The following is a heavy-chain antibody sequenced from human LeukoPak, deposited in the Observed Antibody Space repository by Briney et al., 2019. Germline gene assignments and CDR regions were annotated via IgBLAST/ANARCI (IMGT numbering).Heavy chain of an antibody. CDR2: ISGSDSSA. CDR1: GFTFTSSA. CDR3: AKESRYYYGSGSFSSQFDY. V-gene: IGHV3-23*01. D-gene: IGHD3-10*01. J-gene: IGHJ4*02. Sequence: GGSLRLSCAASGFTFTSSAMSWVRQVPGKGLEWVSTISGSDSSASYADSVKGRFTISRDSSENTLYLQMNSLRAEDTAVYYCAKESRYYYGSGSFSSQFDYWGQGNLVTVSS.